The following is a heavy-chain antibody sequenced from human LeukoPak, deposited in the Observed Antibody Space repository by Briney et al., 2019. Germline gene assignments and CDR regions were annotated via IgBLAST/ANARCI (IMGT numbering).Heavy chain of an antibody. Sequence: SVKVSCKASGGTFSRYAISWVRQAPGQGLEWMGGIIPIFDTANYAQKFQGRVTITADESTSTAYMEVSSLRSEDTAVYYCARAYSGYDFFDYWGQGILVTVSS. CDR3: ARAYSGYDFFDY. D-gene: IGHD5-12*01. J-gene: IGHJ4*02. CDR2: IIPIFDTA. V-gene: IGHV1-69*01. CDR1: GGTFSRYA.